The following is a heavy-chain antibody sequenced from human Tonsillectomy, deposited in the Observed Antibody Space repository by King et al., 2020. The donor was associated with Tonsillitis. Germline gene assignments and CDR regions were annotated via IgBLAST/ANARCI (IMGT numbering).Heavy chain of an antibody. CDR3: AREYYSYLFAP. Sequence: QLQESGPGLVRPSQTLSLTCTVSGGSFSSGTYYWSWLRQPAGKGLEWIGRISSSGRTNYNPSLNSRVTMSVDASNNEFSLKLSSVTAADTALYYCAREYYSYLFAPWGQGTLVTVSS. CDR2: ISSSGRT. CDR1: GGSFSSGTYY. V-gene: IGHV4-61*02. J-gene: IGHJ5*02. D-gene: IGHD4-11*01.